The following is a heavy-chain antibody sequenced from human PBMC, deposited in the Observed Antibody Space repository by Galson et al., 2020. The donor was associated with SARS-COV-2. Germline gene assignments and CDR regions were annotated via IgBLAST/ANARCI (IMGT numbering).Heavy chain of an antibody. CDR1: GGSMSSFY. Sequence: SETLSLTCTVSGGSMSSFYWSWIRQSPGKGLEWIGYIYYSGTTNYNPSLKSRVSISVDTSKNQFSLKLNSVTAADTAVYHCARGGWSLDYWGRGTLVTAPS. CDR3: ARGGWSLDY. CDR2: IYYSGTT. V-gene: IGHV4-59*01. J-gene: IGHJ4*02.